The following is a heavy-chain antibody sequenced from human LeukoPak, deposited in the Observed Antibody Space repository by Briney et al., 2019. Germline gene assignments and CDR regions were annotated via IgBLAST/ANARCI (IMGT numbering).Heavy chain of an antibody. D-gene: IGHD6-19*01. V-gene: IGHV3-23*01. CDR2: ISGSGGST. Sequence: PGASLRLSCAASGFTFSSYAMSWVRQAPGKGLEWASAISGSGGSTYYADSVKGRFTISRDNSKNTLYLQMNSLRAEDTAVYYCAKDHQWLVRGNFDYWGQGTLVTVSS. CDR1: GFTFSSYA. CDR3: AKDHQWLVRGNFDY. J-gene: IGHJ4*02.